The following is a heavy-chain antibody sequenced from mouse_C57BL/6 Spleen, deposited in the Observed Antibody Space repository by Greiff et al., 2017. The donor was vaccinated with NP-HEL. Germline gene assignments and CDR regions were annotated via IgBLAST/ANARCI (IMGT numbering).Heavy chain of an antibody. CDR3: ARSDDYDAQFAY. V-gene: IGHV1-69*01. CDR2: IDPSDSYT. Sequence: QVQLQQPGAELVMPGASVKLSCKASGYTFTSYWMHWVKQRPGQGLEWIGEIDPSDSYTNYNQKFKGKSTLTVDKSSSTAYMQLSSLTSEDSAVYYCARSDDYDAQFAYWGKGTLVTVSA. J-gene: IGHJ3*01. D-gene: IGHD2-4*01. CDR1: GYTFTSYW.